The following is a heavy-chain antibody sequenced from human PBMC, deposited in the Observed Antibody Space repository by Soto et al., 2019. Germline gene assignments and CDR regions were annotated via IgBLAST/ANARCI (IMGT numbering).Heavy chain of an antibody. CDR1: GFTFGASA. CDR2: IGSRGETYAI. CDR3: ARGPAAAPPTWFDP. D-gene: IGHD2-2*01. J-gene: IGHJ5*02. Sequence: LGGSLRLSCEASGFTFGASALQWVRQASGKGLEWLGRIGSRGETYAITYAASVKGRFTISRDNAKNSLYLQMNGLRADDTAVYYCARGPAAAPPTWFDPWGQGTLVTVSS. V-gene: IGHV3-73*01.